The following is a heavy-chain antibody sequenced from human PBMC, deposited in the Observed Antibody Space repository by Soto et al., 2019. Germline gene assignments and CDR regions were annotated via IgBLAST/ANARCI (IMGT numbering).Heavy chain of an antibody. J-gene: IGHJ4*02. CDR1: GDTFTSYY. CDR3: ARDPEYYYDSSGYYFDY. CDR2: INPSGGST. D-gene: IGHD3-22*01. V-gene: IGHV1-46*01. Sequence: SVKVSCKASGDTFTSYYMHCVRQAPGQGLEWMGIINPSGGSTSYAQKFRGRVTMTRDTSTSTVYMELSSLRSEDTAVYYCARDPEYYYDSSGYYFDYWGQGTLVTVSS.